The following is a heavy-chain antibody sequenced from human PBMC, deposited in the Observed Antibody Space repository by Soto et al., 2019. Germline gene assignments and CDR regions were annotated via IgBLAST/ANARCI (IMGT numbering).Heavy chain of an antibody. V-gene: IGHV1-8*01. CDR3: ARGKDYYDSSGYFYWFDP. D-gene: IGHD3-22*01. Sequence: ASVKVSCKASGYTFTSYDINWVRQATGQGLEWMGWMNPNSGNTGYAQKFQGRVTMTRNTSISTAYMELSSLRSEDTAVYYCARGKDYYDSSGYFYWFDPWGQGTLVTASS. CDR2: MNPNSGNT. J-gene: IGHJ5*02. CDR1: GYTFTSYD.